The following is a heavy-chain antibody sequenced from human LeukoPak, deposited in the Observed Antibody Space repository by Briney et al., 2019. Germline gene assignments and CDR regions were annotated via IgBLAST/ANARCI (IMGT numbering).Heavy chain of an antibody. Sequence: PGGSLRLSCAASGFTVSSNYMSWVRQAPGKGLEWVSVIYSGGSTYYADSVKGRFTISRDNSKNTLYLQMNSLRAEDTAVCYCASPLWIRGGMDVWGQGTTVTVSS. D-gene: IGHD5-12*01. CDR2: IYSGGST. V-gene: IGHV3-66*02. J-gene: IGHJ6*02. CDR3: ASPLWIRGGMDV. CDR1: GFTVSSNY.